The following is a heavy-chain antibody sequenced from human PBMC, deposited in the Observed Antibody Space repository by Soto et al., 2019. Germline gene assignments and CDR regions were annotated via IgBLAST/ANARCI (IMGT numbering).Heavy chain of an antibody. CDR1: GFTFSSYG. CDR3: AKDRYYYDIRGMDV. CDR2: ISYDGSNK. D-gene: IGHD3-22*01. V-gene: IGHV3-30*18. J-gene: IGHJ6*02. Sequence: LSLSCAASGFTFSSYGMHWVRQAPGKGLEWVAVISYDGSNKYYADSVKGRFTISRDNSKNTLYLQMNSLRAEDTAVYYCAKDRYYYDIRGMDVWGQGTTVTVSS.